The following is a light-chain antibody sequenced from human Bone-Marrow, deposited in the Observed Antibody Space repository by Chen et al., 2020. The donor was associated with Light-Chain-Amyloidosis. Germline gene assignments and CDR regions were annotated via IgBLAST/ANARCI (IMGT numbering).Light chain of an antibody. J-gene: IGKJ2*01. CDR2: LAS. CDR1: QSLMQNNGYNF. V-gene: IGKV2-28*01. CDR3: MQTLQPLRT. Sequence: IVMTQSPLSLAVTTGESASISCTSNQSLMQNNGYNFLDWYLQKPGQSPQLLIYLASDRASGVPDRFSGSGSGKDFTLKITSVEADDVGVYFCMQTLQPLRTFGQGTKLEI.